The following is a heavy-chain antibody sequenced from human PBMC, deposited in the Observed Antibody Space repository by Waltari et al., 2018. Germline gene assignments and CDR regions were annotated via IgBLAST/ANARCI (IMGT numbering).Heavy chain of an antibody. CDR2: SYTSGST. Sequence: QVQLQESGPGLVKPSQTLSLTCTVSGGSISSGSYYWSWIRQPAGKGLEWIGRSYTSGSTNSTPSLKSRVTIAVDTSKNQFSRKLSAVTAADTAVYYCLSSSIAATACDYWGQGTLVTVSS. J-gene: IGHJ4*02. CDR3: LSSSIAATACDY. D-gene: IGHD6-6*01. CDR1: GGSISSGSYY. V-gene: IGHV4-61*02.